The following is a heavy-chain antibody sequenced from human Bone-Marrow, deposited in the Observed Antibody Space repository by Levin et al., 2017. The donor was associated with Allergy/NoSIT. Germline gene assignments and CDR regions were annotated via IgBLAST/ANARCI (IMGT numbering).Heavy chain of an antibody. V-gene: IGHV1-69*02. Sequence: ASVKVSCKASGGTLASYTISWVRQAPGQGLEWMGRIIPMFGIAKYAQKFQGRITITADRSTSTAYMDLSSLTYEDMAVYYCARGAQPTYYFDYWGQGTLVTVSS. CDR2: IIPMFGIA. D-gene: IGHD1-1*01. CDR1: GGTLASYT. J-gene: IGHJ4*02. CDR3: ARGAQPTYYFDY.